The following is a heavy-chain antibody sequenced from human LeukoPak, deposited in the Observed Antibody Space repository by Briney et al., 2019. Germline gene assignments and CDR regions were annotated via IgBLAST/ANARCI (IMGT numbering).Heavy chain of an antibody. CDR2: IYYSGST. D-gene: IGHD3-16*02. V-gene: IGHV4-61*01. Sequence: SETLSLTCTVSGGSVSSGSYYRSWIRQPPGKGLEWIGYIYYSGSTNYNPSLKSRVTISVDTSKNQFSLKLSSVTAADTAVYYCAICDYVWGSYRYDYWGQGTLVTVCS. CDR3: AICDYVWGSYRYDY. CDR1: GGSVSSGSYY. J-gene: IGHJ4*02.